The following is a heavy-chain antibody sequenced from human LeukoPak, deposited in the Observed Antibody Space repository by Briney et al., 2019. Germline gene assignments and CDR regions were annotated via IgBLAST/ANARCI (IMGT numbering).Heavy chain of an antibody. V-gene: IGHV3-49*03. CDR1: RFTFGDYA. CDR2: IRSKAYGATT. Sequence: GGSLRLSCTASRFTFGDYAMNWFRQAPGKGLEWVGFIRSKAYGATTEYAASVKGRFTISRDDSKSIAYLQMNSLKTEDTAVYYCSRDLTIDAFDIWGQGTMVTVSS. CDR3: SRDLTIDAFDI. D-gene: IGHD1-1*01. J-gene: IGHJ3*02.